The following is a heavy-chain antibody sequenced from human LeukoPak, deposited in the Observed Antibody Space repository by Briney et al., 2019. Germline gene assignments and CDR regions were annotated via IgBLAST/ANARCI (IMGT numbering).Heavy chain of an antibody. CDR1: GGSISSGGYY. Sequence: SQTLSLTCTVSGGSISSGGYYWSWIRQHPGNGLEWIGYIYYSGSTYYNPSLKSRVTISVDTSKNQFSLKLSSVTAADTAGYYCARGRTGDAFDYWGQGTLVTVSS. CDR2: IYYSGST. J-gene: IGHJ4*02. CDR3: ARGRTGDAFDY. V-gene: IGHV4-31*03. D-gene: IGHD7-27*01.